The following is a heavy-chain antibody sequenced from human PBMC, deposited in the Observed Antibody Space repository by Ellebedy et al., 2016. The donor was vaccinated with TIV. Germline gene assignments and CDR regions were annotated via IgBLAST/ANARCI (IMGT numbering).Heavy chain of an antibody. CDR3: AADRLSAFGP. V-gene: IGHV3-7*01. D-gene: IGHD6-25*01. CDR1: GFTFSNYW. Sequence: GESLKISCSASGFTFSNYWMDWFRQAPGKGLEWVANLNLDGSEQYYVDSVRGRFTISRDNAKNSVYLQMNSLRDEDTALYYCAADRLSAFGPWGQGTLVTVSS. CDR2: LNLDGSEQ. J-gene: IGHJ5*02.